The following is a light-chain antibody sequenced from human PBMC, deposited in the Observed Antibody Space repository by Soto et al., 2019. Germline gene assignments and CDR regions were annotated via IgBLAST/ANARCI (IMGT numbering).Light chain of an antibody. J-gene: IGKJ4*01. CDR1: QSVNNY. Sequence: EIVLTQSPATLSLSPGERATLSCRASQSVNNYLAWYQQKPGQAPRLLIYDASSRATDIPARFSGSGAGTDFTLTISSLEPEDFATYYCLQRSNWPLTFGGGTKVEIK. V-gene: IGKV3-11*01. CDR3: LQRSNWPLT. CDR2: DAS.